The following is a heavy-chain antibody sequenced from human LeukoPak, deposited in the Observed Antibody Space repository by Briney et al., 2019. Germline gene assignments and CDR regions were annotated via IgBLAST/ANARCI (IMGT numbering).Heavy chain of an antibody. D-gene: IGHD3-22*01. CDR3: ARVDYDSSGYYFDY. CDR2: ISAYNGNT. Sequence: ASVRVSCKASGYTFTSYGISWVRQAPGQGLEWMGWISAYNGNTNYAQKLQGRVTMTTDISTSTAYMELRSLRSDDTAVYYCARVDYDSSGYYFDYWGQGTLVTVSS. CDR1: GYTFTSYG. J-gene: IGHJ4*02. V-gene: IGHV1-18*01.